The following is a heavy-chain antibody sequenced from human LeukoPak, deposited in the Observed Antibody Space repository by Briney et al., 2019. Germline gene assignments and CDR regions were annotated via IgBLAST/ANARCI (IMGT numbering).Heavy chain of an antibody. D-gene: IGHD6-13*01. CDR1: GGTFSSYA. Sequence: SVKDSCKASGGTFSSYALSWVRRAPGQGLEWMGGIIPIFGTANYAQKFQGRVTITADESASTAYMELSSLRSEDTAVYYCVIAAAGTAYYFDYWGQGTLVTVSS. CDR3: VIAAAGTAYYFDY. J-gene: IGHJ4*02. CDR2: IIPIFGTA. V-gene: IGHV1-69*01.